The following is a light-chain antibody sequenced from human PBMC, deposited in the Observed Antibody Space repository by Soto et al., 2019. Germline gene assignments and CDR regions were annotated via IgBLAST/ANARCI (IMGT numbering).Light chain of an antibody. Sequence: EIVLTQSPGTMSLSPGERATLSCRASQSVGSKYLAWYQQKPGQAPRLLIYGASTRATGIPDRFSGSGSGTDFTLIISRLEPEDFAVYFWQQYSGSLPWTFGQGTKVEIK. CDR2: GAS. J-gene: IGKJ1*01. V-gene: IGKV3-20*01. CDR1: QSVGSKY. CDR3: QQYSGSLPWT.